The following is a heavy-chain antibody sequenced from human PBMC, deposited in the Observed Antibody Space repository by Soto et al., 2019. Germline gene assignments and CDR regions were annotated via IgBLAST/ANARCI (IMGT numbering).Heavy chain of an antibody. D-gene: IGHD3-10*01. Sequence: ASVQVSCKASGFTFTSSAMQWVRQARGQRLEWIGWIVVGSGNTNYAQKLQERVTITRDMSTSTAYMELSSLRSEDTAVYYCAASTMVRGVIDYWGQGTLVTVSS. CDR1: GFTFTSSA. CDR2: IVVGSGNT. V-gene: IGHV1-58*02. CDR3: AASTMVRGVIDY. J-gene: IGHJ4*02.